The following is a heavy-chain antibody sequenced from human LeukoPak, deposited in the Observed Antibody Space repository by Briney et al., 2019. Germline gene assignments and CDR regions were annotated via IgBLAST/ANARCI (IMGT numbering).Heavy chain of an antibody. CDR2: ISGSGGST. Sequence: GGSLRLSWAASGFTFSSYAMSWVRQAPAKGLEWVSAISGSGGSTYYADSVKGRFTISRDNSKNTLYLQMNSLRAEDTAVYYCAKDQGIAAAGTDGPDYWGQGTLVTVSS. V-gene: IGHV3-23*01. J-gene: IGHJ4*02. CDR3: AKDQGIAAAGTDGPDY. D-gene: IGHD6-13*01. CDR1: GFTFSSYA.